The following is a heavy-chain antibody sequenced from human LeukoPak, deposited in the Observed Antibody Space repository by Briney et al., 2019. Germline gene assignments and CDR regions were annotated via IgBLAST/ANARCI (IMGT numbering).Heavy chain of an antibody. J-gene: IGHJ4*02. Sequence: SETLSLTCTVSGGSISSYYWSWIRQPPGKGLEWIGYIYYSGSTNYNPSLRSRVTISVDTSKNQFSLKLSSVTAADTAVYYCARAKHLWFGELLPYYFDYWGQGTLVTVSS. CDR2: IYYSGST. V-gene: IGHV4-59*01. CDR1: GGSISSYY. CDR3: ARAKHLWFGELLPYYFDY. D-gene: IGHD3-10*01.